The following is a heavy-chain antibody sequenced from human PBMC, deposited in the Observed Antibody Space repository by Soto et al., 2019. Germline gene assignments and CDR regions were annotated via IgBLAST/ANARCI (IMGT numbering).Heavy chain of an antibody. Sequence: SGPTLVNPTQTLTLTCTFSGFSLSTSGVGVGWIRQPPGKALEWLALIYWNDDKRYSPSLKSRLTITKDTSKNQFVLTMTNVDPVHTATLYCAHTGWLKNYFDYWGQGTLVTVSS. CDR3: AHTGWLKNYFDY. CDR1: GFSLSTSGVG. V-gene: IGHV2-5*01. CDR2: IYWNDDK. D-gene: IGHD5-12*01. J-gene: IGHJ4*02.